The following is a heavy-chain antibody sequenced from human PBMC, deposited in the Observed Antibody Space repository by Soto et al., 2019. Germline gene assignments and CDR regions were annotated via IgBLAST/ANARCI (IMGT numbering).Heavy chain of an antibody. CDR3: ARDGIVVVPAAAPFRGAFDI. CDR1: GFTFSSYS. Sequence: GGPLRLSCAASGFTFSSYSMNWVRQAPGKGLEWVSYISSSSSTIYYADSVKGRFTISRDNAKNSLYLQMNSLRDEDTAVYYCARDGIVVVPAAAPFRGAFDIWGQGTMVTVSS. V-gene: IGHV3-48*02. J-gene: IGHJ3*02. CDR2: ISSSSSTI. D-gene: IGHD2-2*01.